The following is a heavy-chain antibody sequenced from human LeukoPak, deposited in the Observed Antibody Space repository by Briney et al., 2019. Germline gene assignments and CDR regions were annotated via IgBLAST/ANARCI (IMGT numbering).Heavy chain of an antibody. CDR2: MYYSGGT. J-gene: IGHJ6*03. V-gene: IGHV4-59*08. CDR1: GGSISSYY. D-gene: IGHD2-2*01. Sequence: SETLSLTCTVSGGSISSYYWGWLRQPPGKGLEWFAYMYYSGGTNYNLSLKSRVAISIDTSKNQFSLKLSSVTAADTAVYYCARLHCSSTSCYSAYYYYMDVWGKGTTVTVSS. CDR3: ARLHCSSTSCYSAYYYYMDV.